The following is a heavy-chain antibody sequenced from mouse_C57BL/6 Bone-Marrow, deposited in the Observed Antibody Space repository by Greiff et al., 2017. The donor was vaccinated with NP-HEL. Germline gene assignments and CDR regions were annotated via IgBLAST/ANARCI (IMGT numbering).Heavy chain of an antibody. CDR3: ARVPYYALWYFDV. V-gene: IGHV3-6*01. Sequence: EVKLEESGPGLVKPSQSLSLTCSVTGYSITSGYYWNWIRQFPGNKLEWMGYISYDGSNNYNPSLKNRISITRDTSKNQFFLKLNSVTTEDTATYYCARVPYYALWYFDVWGTGTTVTVSS. CDR1: GYSITSGYY. J-gene: IGHJ1*03. CDR2: ISYDGSN. D-gene: IGHD1-1*02.